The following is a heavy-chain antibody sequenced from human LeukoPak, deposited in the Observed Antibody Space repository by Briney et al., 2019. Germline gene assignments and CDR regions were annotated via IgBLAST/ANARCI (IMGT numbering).Heavy chain of an antibody. CDR3: AKFPAEAPGD. CDR1: GFTFSSYA. CDR2: ISGSGGNT. J-gene: IGHJ4*02. D-gene: IGHD6-6*01. Sequence: PGASLRLSCAATGFTFSSYAMSWVRQAPGKGLEWVSGISGSGGNTYYADSVKGRFTISRDNSKNTLYLQMNSLRAEDTAVYYCAKFPAEAPGDWGQGTLATVSS. V-gene: IGHV3-23*01.